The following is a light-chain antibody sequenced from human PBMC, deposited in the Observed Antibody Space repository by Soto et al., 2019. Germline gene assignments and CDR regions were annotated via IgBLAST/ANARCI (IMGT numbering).Light chain of an antibody. J-gene: IGLJ1*01. CDR1: SSDVGHYNY. CDR3: SSYSRNSTYV. Sequence: SVLTQPASISGSPGQSITISCTVTSSDVGHYNYVSWYQQYPGKAPKLMIYEVNNRPSGVSNRFSGSKSGNTASLAISGLQPEDDADFYCSSYSRNSTYVFGTGTKGTVL. CDR2: EVN. V-gene: IGLV2-14*01.